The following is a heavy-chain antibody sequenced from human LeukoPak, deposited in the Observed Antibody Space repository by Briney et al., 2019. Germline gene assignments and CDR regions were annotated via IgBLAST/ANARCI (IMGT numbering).Heavy chain of an antibody. CDR1: GGSISSGDYY. V-gene: IGHV4-30-4*01. J-gene: IGHJ5*02. CDR3: VREVKGYGSSWYQNWFDP. CDR2: IYYSGST. D-gene: IGHD6-13*01. Sequence: SETLSLTCTVSGGSISSGDYYWSWIRQPPGKGLEWIGYIYYSGSTYYNPSLKSRVTTSIDTSKNQFSLKMSSVTAADTAVYYCVREVKGYGSSWYQNWFDPWGQGTLVTVSS.